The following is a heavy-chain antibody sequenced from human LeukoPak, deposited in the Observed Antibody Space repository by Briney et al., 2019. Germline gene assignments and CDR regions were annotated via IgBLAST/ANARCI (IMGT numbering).Heavy chain of an antibody. CDR3: ARAEGYCSSTSCYGPTDY. Sequence: ASVKVSCKASGGTFSSYAISWVRQAPGQGLEWMGGIIPIFGTANYAQKFQGRVTITADESTSTAYMELSSLRSEDTAVYYCARAEGYCSSTSCYGPTDYWGQGTLVTVSS. D-gene: IGHD2-2*01. CDR1: GGTFSSYA. V-gene: IGHV1-69*13. J-gene: IGHJ4*02. CDR2: IIPIFGTA.